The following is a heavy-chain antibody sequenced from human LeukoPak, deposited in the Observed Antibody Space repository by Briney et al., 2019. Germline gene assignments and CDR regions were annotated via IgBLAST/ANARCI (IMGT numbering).Heavy chain of an antibody. CDR3: AKDFVGPDDY. CDR2: IDSNGRTI. J-gene: IGHJ4*02. Sequence: GGSLRLSCAASGFTFSSYWMHWVRQAPGKGLVWVSRIDSNGRTINYADSVKGRFTISRDNANSMLYLQMNSLRAEDSAVYYCAKDFVGPDDYWGQGTLVTVSS. D-gene: IGHD1-26*01. CDR1: GFTFSSYW. V-gene: IGHV3-74*01.